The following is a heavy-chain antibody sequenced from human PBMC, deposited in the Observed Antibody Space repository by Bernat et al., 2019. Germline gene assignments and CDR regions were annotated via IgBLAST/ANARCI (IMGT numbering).Heavy chain of an antibody. Sequence: QVQLVESGGGVVQPGRSLRLSCAASGFTFSTYGMHWVRQAPGKGLEWVAVIWYDGSNKYYADSVKGRFTISRDNSKNTLYLQMNSLRAEDTAVYYCASERRSYWYVSFDYWGQGTLVTVSS. CDR2: IWYDGSNK. V-gene: IGHV3-33*01. CDR3: ASERRSYWYVSFDY. CDR1: GFTFSTYG. J-gene: IGHJ4*02. D-gene: IGHD5-18*01.